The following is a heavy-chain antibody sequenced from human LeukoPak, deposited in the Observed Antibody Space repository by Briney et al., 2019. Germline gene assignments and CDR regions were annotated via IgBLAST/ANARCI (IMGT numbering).Heavy chain of an antibody. Sequence: GGSLRLSCAASGFTFSNAWMSWVRQAPGKGLEWVGRIKSKTDGGTTDYAAPVKGRFTISRDNAKNSLFLQMNSLRAGDTAVYYCARGDPRSYGGGQYYFDYWGQGTLVTVSS. CDR3: ARGDPRSYGGGQYYFDY. CDR1: GFTFSNAW. J-gene: IGHJ4*02. D-gene: IGHD1-26*01. V-gene: IGHV3-15*01. CDR2: IKSKTDGGTT.